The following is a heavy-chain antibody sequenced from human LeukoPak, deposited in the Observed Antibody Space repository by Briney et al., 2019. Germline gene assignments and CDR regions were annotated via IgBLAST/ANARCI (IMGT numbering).Heavy chain of an antibody. CDR1: GFTFSSYG. V-gene: IGHV3-30*03. J-gene: IGHJ3*02. CDR2: ISYDGSNK. CDR3: AGEGPEGQSGSHRDAFDI. D-gene: IGHD1-26*01. Sequence: PGGSLRLSCAASGFTFSSYGMHWVRQAPGKGLEWVAVISYDGSNKYYADSVKGRFTISRDNSKNTLYLQMNSLRAEDTAVYYCAGEGPEGQSGSHRDAFDIWGQGTMVTVSS.